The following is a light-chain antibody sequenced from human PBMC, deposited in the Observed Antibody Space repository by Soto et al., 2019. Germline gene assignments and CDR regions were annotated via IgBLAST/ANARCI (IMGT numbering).Light chain of an antibody. J-gene: IGLJ1*01. CDR2: EVN. Sequence: QSALTQPASVSGSPGQSITISCTGTSSDVGGYNYVSWYQQHPGKVPKLVIFEVNNRPSGVSNRFSGSKSGNTASLTISGLQAEDEADYYCSSYTSSTAYVFGTGTKVTVL. V-gene: IGLV2-14*01. CDR1: SSDVGGYNY. CDR3: SSYTSSTAYV.